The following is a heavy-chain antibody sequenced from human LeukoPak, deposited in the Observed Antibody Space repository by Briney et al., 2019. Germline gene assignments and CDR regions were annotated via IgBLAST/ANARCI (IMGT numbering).Heavy chain of an antibody. Sequence: SETLSLTCTVSGGAISGYYWSWIRQPAGKGLEWLGRVYSSGSTKYNPSPESRVTMSVDTSKNQFSLKLNFVTAADTAVYHCARVGSGYDFFDYWGQGTLVTVSS. CDR3: ARVGSGYDFFDY. J-gene: IGHJ4*02. D-gene: IGHD3/OR15-3a*01. CDR2: VYSSGST. CDR1: GGAISGYY. V-gene: IGHV4-4*07.